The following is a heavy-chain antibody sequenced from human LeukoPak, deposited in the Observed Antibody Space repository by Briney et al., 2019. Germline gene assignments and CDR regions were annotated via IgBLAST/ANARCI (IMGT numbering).Heavy chain of an antibody. V-gene: IGHV1-46*01. J-gene: IGHJ5*02. CDR1: RYTFTSYG. Sequence: GSVKVSCKASRYTFTSYGISWARQAPGQGLEWMGIINPSGGSTSYAQKFQGRVTMTRDTSTSTVYMELSSLRSEDTAVYYCARDHFRYSGCVLHYNWFDPWGQGTLVTVSS. D-gene: IGHD1-26*01. CDR2: INPSGGST. CDR3: ARDHFRYSGCVLHYNWFDP.